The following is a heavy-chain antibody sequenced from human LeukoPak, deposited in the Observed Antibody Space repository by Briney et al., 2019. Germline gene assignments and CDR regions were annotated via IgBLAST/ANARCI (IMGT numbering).Heavy chain of an antibody. D-gene: IGHD5-18*01. CDR1: GFTFSSYS. CDR2: ISSSSSYI. CDR3: AKDTAMGYYYGMDV. J-gene: IGHJ6*02. Sequence: PGGSLRLSCAASGFTFSSYSMNWVLQAPGKGLEWVSSISSSSSYIYYADSVKGRFTISRDNAKNSLYLQMNSLRAEDTAVYYCAKDTAMGYYYGMDVWGQGTTVTVSS. V-gene: IGHV3-21*01.